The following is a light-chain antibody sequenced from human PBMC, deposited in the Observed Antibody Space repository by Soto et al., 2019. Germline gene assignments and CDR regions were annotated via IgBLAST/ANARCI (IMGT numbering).Light chain of an antibody. CDR2: DAS. Sequence: DIHMTQSPATLSGSVLDRVTITCRASQTISSWLAWYQQKPGKAPKLLIYDASSLESGVPSRFSGSGSGTEFTLTISSLQPDDFATYYCQQYNSYWTFGQGTKVDIK. V-gene: IGKV1-5*01. CDR3: QQYNSYWT. J-gene: IGKJ1*01. CDR1: QTISSW.